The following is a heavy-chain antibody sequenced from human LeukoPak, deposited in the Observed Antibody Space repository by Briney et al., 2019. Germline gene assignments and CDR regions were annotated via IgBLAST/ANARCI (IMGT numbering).Heavy chain of an antibody. J-gene: IGHJ4*02. CDR2: ISAYNGNT. D-gene: IGHD1-26*01. CDR1: GYTFTSYG. V-gene: IGHV1-18*01. CDR3: ARDAEWELHAATSDY. Sequence: ASVKVSCEASGYTFTSYGISWVRQAPGQGLEWMGWISAYNGNTNYAQKLQGRVTMTTDTSTSTAYMELRSLRSDDTAVYYCARDAEWELHAATSDYWGQGTLVTVSS.